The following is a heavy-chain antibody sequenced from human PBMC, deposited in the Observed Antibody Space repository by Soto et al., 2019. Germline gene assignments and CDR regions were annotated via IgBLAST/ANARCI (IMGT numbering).Heavy chain of an antibody. V-gene: IGHV3-23*01. Sequence: GESLKISCAASGFTFSSYAMSWVRQAPGKGLEWVSAISGSGGSTYYADSVKGRFTISRDNSKNTLYLQMNSLRAEDTAVYYCAEMVAHADFWSGPHYYYYYMDVWGKGTTVTVSS. CDR1: GFTFSSYA. D-gene: IGHD3-3*01. CDR2: ISGSGGST. CDR3: AEMVAHADFWSGPHYYYYYMDV. J-gene: IGHJ6*03.